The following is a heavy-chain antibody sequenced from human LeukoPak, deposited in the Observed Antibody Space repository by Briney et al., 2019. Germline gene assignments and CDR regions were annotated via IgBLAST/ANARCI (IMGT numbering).Heavy chain of an antibody. J-gene: IGHJ4*02. CDR1: GITFSSYA. V-gene: IGHV3-23*01. CDR2: VSGSGSST. CDR3: AKRIAAAAYYFDS. D-gene: IGHD6-13*01. Sequence: GGSLRLSCAASGITFSSYAMGWVRQAPGEGLEWVSAVSGSGSSTSYADSVEGRFTISRDNSKNTLYLQMNSLRAEDTAVYYCAKRIAAAAYYFDSWGQGTLVTVSS.